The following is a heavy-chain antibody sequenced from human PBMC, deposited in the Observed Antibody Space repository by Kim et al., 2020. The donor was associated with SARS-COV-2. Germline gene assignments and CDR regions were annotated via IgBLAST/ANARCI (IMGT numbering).Heavy chain of an antibody. D-gene: IGHD1-26*01. J-gene: IGHJ4*02. Sequence: GDSGKGRFTSSRDNAKNTLYLQMNSRRAEDTAVYYCARRAYSGSYYYFDDWGQGTLVTVSS. V-gene: IGHV3-74*01. CDR3: ARRAYSGSYYYFDD.